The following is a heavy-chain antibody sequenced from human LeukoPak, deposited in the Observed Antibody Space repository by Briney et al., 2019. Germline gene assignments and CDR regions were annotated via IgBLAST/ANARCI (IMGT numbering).Heavy chain of an antibody. CDR1: GGTFSSYA. CDR3: ARPWVTDDAFDI. V-gene: IGHV1-69*10. J-gene: IGHJ3*02. Sequence: GASVKVSCKASGGTFSSYAISWVRQAPGQGLEWMGGIIPILGIANYAQKFQGRVTITADKSTGTAYMELSSLRSEDTAVYYCARPWVTDDAFDIWGQGTMVTVSS. D-gene: IGHD5-18*01. CDR2: IIPILGIA.